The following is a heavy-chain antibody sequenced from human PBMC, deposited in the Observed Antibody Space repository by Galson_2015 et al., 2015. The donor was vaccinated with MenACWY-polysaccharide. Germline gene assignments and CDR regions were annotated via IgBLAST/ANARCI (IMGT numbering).Heavy chain of an antibody. D-gene: IGHD5-12*01. V-gene: IGHV3-30-3*01. CDR3: ARGAPVYSGYGENDY. CDR2: ISYDGSNK. CDR1: GFTFSSYA. J-gene: IGHJ4*02. Sequence: SLRLSCAASGFTFSSYAMHWVRQAPGKGLEWVAVISYDGSNKYYADSVKGRFTISRDNSKNTLYLQMNSLRAEDTAVYYCARGAPVYSGYGENDYWGQGTLVTVSS.